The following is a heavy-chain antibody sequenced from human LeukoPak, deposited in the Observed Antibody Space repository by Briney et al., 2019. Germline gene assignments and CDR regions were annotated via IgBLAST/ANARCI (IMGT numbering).Heavy chain of an antibody. V-gene: IGHV4-39*01. Sequence: SETLSLTCTVSGGSISSTTYYWGWIRQPPGKGLEWIGSIFHSGSTYYNPSLKSRVTMSVDTSKNQLSLRLRSVTAADTAVYYCARLYQGKRPPDYWGQGTLVTVSS. CDR3: ARLYQGKRPPDY. CDR2: IFHSGST. J-gene: IGHJ4*02. CDR1: GGSISSTTYY. D-gene: IGHD6-25*01.